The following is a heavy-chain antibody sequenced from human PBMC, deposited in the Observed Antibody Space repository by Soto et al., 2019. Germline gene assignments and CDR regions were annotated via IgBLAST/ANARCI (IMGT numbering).Heavy chain of an antibody. J-gene: IGHJ6*02. Sequence: QLQLQESGSGLVKPSQTLSLTCAVSGGSISSGGYSWSWIRQPPGKGLEWIGYIYHSGSTYYNPCLKSRVTISVDRSKNQFSLKLSSVSAADTAVYYCATYYYDSSGYPDYYGMDVWGQGTTVTVSS. CDR1: GGSISSGGYS. CDR3: ATYYYDSSGYPDYYGMDV. D-gene: IGHD3-22*01. CDR2: IYHSGST. V-gene: IGHV4-30-2*01.